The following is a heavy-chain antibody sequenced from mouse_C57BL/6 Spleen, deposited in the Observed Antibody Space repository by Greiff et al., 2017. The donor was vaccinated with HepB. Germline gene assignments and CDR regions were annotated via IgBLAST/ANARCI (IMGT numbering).Heavy chain of an antibody. CDR1: GYTFTTYS. J-gene: IGHJ1*03. CDR2: INPNSGDT. D-gene: IGHD1-1*01. Sequence: VQLQQSGAELAKPGASVKLSCKASGYTFTTYSMHWVKQSPGQGLEWIGYINPNSGDTKYNQKFKDKAKLTADKSSSTAYMQLSSLTYEDSAVDYCARAKDYDWYFDVWGTGTTVTVSS. V-gene: IGHV1-7*01. CDR3: ARAKDYDWYFDV.